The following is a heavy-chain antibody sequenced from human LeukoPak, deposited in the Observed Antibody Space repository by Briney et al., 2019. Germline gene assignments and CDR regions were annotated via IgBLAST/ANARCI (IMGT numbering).Heavy chain of an antibody. V-gene: IGHV4-30-4*01. D-gene: IGHD3-22*01. CDR3: ARPYYYDSRIDP. J-gene: IGHJ5*02. CDR1: GVSISSGDYY. Sequence: KTSETLSLTCTVSGVSISSGDYYGSWIRPPPGKGREWIEYMYSSGSTYYNPSLKSRATISVDTSKNQSSLKLSSVTAADTAVYYCARPYYYDSRIDPWGQGTLVTVSS. CDR2: MYSSGST.